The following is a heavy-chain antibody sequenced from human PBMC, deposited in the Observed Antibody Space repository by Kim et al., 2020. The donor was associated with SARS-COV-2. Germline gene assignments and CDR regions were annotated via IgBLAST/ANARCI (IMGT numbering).Heavy chain of an antibody. CDR1: GFPFSTYW. D-gene: IGHD1-26*01. J-gene: IGHJ6*03. CDR2: IKYDGSDK. Sequence: GGSLRLSCAASGFPFSTYWMYWVRQAPGKGLEWLVNIKYDGSDKYYVDSVKGRFTVSRDNAKNSLYLHMTSLRAEDTAVYFCARDRWGGYDMDVWGQGTTVTVSS. V-gene: IGHV3-7*05. CDR3: ARDRWGGYDMDV.